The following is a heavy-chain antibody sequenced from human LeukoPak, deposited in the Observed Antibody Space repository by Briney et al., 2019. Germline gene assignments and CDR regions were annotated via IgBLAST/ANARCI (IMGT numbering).Heavy chain of an antibody. V-gene: IGHV4-59*01. D-gene: IGHD4-17*01. J-gene: IGHJ4*02. CDR3: ARSREDYGDYYFDY. CDR1: GGSISNYY. Sequence: SETLSLTCTVSGGSISNYYWSWIRQPPGKGLEWIGYIYYSGSTNYNPSLKSRVTISVDTSKNQFSLKLSSVTAADTAVYYCARSREDYGDYYFDYWGQGTLVTVSS. CDR2: IYYSGST.